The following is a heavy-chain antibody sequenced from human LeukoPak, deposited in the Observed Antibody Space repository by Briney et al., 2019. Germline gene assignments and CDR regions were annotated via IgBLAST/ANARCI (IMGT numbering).Heavy chain of an antibody. CDR1: GFTFSTSW. CDR2: IKEDGSVN. CDR3: ARYCSGGRCPEYYFDY. D-gene: IGHD2-15*01. V-gene: IGHV3-7*01. J-gene: IGHJ4*02. Sequence: PGGSLRLSCAASGFTFSTSWMSWFRQAPGKGLEWVANIKEDGSVNYYVDSVKGRFIISRDNAKNSLYLQMINLRAEDTAVYYCARYCSGGRCPEYYFDYWGQGTLVTVSS.